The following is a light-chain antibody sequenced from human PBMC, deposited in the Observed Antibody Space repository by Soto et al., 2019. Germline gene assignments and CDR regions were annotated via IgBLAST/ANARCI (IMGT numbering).Light chain of an antibody. Sequence: QSVLTQPPSASGSPGQSVTISCTGTSSDVGGYNYVSWYQQHPGKAPKLMIYEVNKRPSGVPDRFSGSESGNMASLTVSGLQAEDEADYYCSSYAGSNNYVFGTGTKLTVL. V-gene: IGLV2-8*01. CDR3: SSYAGSNNYV. CDR1: SSDVGGYNY. CDR2: EVN. J-gene: IGLJ1*01.